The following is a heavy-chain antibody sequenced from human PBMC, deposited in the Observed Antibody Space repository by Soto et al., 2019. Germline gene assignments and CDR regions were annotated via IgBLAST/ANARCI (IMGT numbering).Heavy chain of an antibody. V-gene: IGHV3-21*06. D-gene: IGHD6-13*01. J-gene: IGHJ4*02. Sequence: GSLRLSCAASGFTFTSYTMNWVRQAPGKGLEWVSSISSSSDYIYYADSMKGRVTIPRDNAKNSLFLDMNSLTGEDTAVYYCARARVYATGPLDFWGQGTPVTVSS. CDR3: ARARVYATGPLDF. CDR1: GFTFTSYT. CDR2: ISSSSDYI.